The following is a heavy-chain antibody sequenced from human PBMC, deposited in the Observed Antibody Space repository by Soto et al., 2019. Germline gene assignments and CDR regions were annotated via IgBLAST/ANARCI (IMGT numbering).Heavy chain of an antibody. J-gene: IGHJ4*02. V-gene: IGHV3-23*01. D-gene: IGHD6-19*01. CDR1: GFTFSSYA. CDR3: ARRSSGWYFDY. Sequence: EVQLLESGGGLVQPGGSLRLSCAASGFTFSSYAMNWVRQAPGKGLEWVSVISGSGGSTYYADFVKGRFTISRDNSKNTLYLQLNSLRAEYTAVYYCARRSSGWYFDYWGQGTLVTVSS. CDR2: ISGSGGST.